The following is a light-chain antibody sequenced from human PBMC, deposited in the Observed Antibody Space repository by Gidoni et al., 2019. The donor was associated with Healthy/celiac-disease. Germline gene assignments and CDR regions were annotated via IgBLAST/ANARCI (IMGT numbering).Light chain of an antibody. CDR1: QGIRND. CDR2: AAS. CDR3: LQDYNYPPYT. Sequence: AIQTTQSPSSLSASVGDRVTITCRASQGIRNDLGSYQQKPGKAPKLLIYAASSLQSGVPSRFSGSGSGTDFTLTISSLQPEDFATYYCLQDYNYPPYTFXQXTKLEIK. J-gene: IGKJ2*01. V-gene: IGKV1-6*01.